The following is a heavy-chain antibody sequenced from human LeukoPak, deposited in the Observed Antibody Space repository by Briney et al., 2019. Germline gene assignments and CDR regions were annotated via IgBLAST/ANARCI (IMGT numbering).Heavy chain of an antibody. CDR3: ASDSYYYGSGSYKAPWYFDY. Sequence: SETLSLTCTVSGGSISSYYWSWIRQPPGKGLEWIGYIYYSGSTNYNPSLKSRVTISVDTSKNHFSLKLSSVTAADTAVYYCASDSYYYGSGSYKAPWYFDYWGQGTLVTVSS. J-gene: IGHJ4*02. D-gene: IGHD3-10*01. CDR2: IYYSGST. CDR1: GGSISSYY. V-gene: IGHV4-59*01.